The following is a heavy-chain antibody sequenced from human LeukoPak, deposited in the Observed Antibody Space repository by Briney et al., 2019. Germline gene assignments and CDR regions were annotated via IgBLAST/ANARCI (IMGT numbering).Heavy chain of an antibody. Sequence: GGSLRLCCAASGFTFSSYGMHWVRQAPGKGLEWVAVISYDGSNKYYADSVKGRFTISRDNSKNTLYLQMNSLRAEDTAVYYCAKGDSSGWTAFDYWGQGTLVTVSS. CDR2: ISYDGSNK. V-gene: IGHV3-30*18. CDR3: AKGDSSGWTAFDY. J-gene: IGHJ4*02. CDR1: GFTFSSYG. D-gene: IGHD6-19*01.